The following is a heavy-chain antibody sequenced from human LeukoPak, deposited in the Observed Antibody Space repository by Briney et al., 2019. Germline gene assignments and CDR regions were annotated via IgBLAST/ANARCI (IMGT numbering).Heavy chain of an antibody. V-gene: IGHV3-73*01. D-gene: IGHD2-15*01. CDR2: IRSKANSYAT. CDR1: GFTFSGSA. Sequence: GGSLRLSCAASGFTFSGSAMHWVRQASGKGLEWVGRIRSKANSYATAYAASVKGRFTIPRDDSKNTAYLQMNSLITEDTAVYYCITPDKPLGYCSGGSCSLGCSWGKGTTVTISS. J-gene: IGHJ6*04. CDR3: ITPDKPLGYCSGGSCSLGCS.